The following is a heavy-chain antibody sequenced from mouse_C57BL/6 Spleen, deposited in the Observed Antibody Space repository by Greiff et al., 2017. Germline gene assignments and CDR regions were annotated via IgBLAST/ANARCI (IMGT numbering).Heavy chain of an antibody. CDR3: ARWNYGSSSNYFDY. V-gene: IGHV1-81*01. CDR2: IYPRSGNT. Sequence: QVQLKESGAELARPGASVKLSCKASGYTFTSYGISWVKQRTGQGLEWIGEIYPRSGNTYYNEKFKGKATLTADKSSSTAYMELRSLTSEDSAVYFCARWNYGSSSNYFDYWGQGTTLTVSS. CDR1: GYTFTSYG. D-gene: IGHD1-1*01. J-gene: IGHJ2*01.